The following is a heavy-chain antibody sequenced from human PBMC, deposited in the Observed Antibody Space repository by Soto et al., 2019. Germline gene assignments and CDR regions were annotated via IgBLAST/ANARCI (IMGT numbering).Heavy chain of an antibody. CDR1: GYTFSNYG. J-gene: IGHJ5*02. V-gene: IGHV1-18*01. CDR3: ARVVPGAEAWFGP. D-gene: IGHD2-2*01. Sequence: QVQLVQSGGEVKRPGASVKVSCKTSGYTFSNYGITWVRQAPGQPLEWLGWISLYSDGTNYAQKFQGRGSMPTDTSTTTAYMELRSLRSDDTAVYYCARVVPGAEAWFGPWGQGTLVTVSS. CDR2: ISLYSDGT.